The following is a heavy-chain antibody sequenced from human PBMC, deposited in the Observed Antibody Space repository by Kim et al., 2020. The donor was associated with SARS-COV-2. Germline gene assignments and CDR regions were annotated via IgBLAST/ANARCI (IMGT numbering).Heavy chain of an antibody. V-gene: IGHV3-21*06. Sequence: YYADSVKGRFTISRDNGKNSLFLQMNSLRAEDTATYYCTRGLGGDGDYFDFWGQGTVVTVSS. CDR3: TRGLGGDGDYFDF. J-gene: IGHJ4*02. D-gene: IGHD1-26*01.